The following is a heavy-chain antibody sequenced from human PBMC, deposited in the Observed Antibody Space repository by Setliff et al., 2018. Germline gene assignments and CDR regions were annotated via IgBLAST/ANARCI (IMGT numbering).Heavy chain of an antibody. CDR1: GGSITSGSYY. J-gene: IGHJ4*02. CDR3: ARDNTIVGATDY. Sequence: SLTCAVSGGSITSGSYYWSWIRQPAGEGLEWIGRLHTSGTTVYNPSLKGRVTISADTSTNHFSLKLTSVTAADTAVYYCARDNTIVGATDYWGQGALVTVS. V-gene: IGHV4-61*02. D-gene: IGHD1-26*01. CDR2: LHTSGTT.